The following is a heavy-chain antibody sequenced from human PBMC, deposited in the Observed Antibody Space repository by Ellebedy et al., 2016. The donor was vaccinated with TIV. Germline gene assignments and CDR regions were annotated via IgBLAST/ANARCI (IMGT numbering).Heavy chain of an antibody. D-gene: IGHD2-8*01. CDR3: ARALVRHCNNGVCFRHRFTSYFDD. J-gene: IGHJ4*02. CDR1: GGSISSGDYY. V-gene: IGHV4-30-4*01. CDR2: IYYSGST. Sequence: MPSETLSLTCSVSGGSISSGDYYWSWIRQPPGEGLEWIGYIYYSGSTYYNPSLPSRVTISVDTSKNQFSLKLSSVTAADTAVYYCARALVRHCNNGVCFRHRFTSYFDDWGQGTLVTVSS.